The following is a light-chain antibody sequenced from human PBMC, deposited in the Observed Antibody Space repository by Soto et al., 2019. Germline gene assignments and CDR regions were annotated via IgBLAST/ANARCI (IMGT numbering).Light chain of an antibody. CDR3: MQALQTPPWT. Sequence: DIVMTQSPLSLPFTPGEPASISCRSSHSLLHSNGYNYLDWYLQKPGQSPQLLIYLGSNRASGVPDRFSGSGSGTDFTLKISRVEAEDVGVYYCMQALQTPPWTFGQGTKVDI. CDR1: HSLLHSNGYNY. V-gene: IGKV2-28*01. CDR2: LGS. J-gene: IGKJ1*01.